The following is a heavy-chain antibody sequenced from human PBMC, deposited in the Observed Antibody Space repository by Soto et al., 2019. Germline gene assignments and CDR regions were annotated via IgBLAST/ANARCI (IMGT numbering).Heavy chain of an antibody. J-gene: IGHJ4*02. CDR1: GFTFSSYA. CDR3: ANLNYYDSSGYYYPFDH. D-gene: IGHD3-22*01. Sequence: EVQLLESGGGLVQPGGSLRLSCAASGFTFSSYAMSWVSQAPGKGLEWVSAMSGSGGSTYYGDSVKGRFTISRDNSKNTLYLQMNSLRAEYTAVYYCANLNYYDSSGYYYPFDHWGQGTLVTVSS. V-gene: IGHV3-23*01. CDR2: MSGSGGST.